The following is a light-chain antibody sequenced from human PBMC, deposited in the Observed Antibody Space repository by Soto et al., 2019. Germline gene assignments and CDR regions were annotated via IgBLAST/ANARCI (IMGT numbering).Light chain of an antibody. CDR2: KAS. V-gene: IGKV1-5*03. CDR3: QHYNSYSEA. J-gene: IGKJ1*01. Sequence: DIQMTQSPSTLSGSVGDRVTITCRASQTISCWLAWYQQKPGKAPKLLIYKASTLKSGVPSRFSGSGSGTEFTLNISSLQPDDFATYYCQHYNSYSEAFGQGTKVELK. CDR1: QTISCW.